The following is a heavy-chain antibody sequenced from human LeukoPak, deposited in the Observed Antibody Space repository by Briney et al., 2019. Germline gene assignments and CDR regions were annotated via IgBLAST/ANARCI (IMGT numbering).Heavy chain of an antibody. CDR3: ARSGTSCYISCPFDY. CDR1: GGTFSSYT. D-gene: IGHD2-2*02. J-gene: IGHJ4*02. V-gene: IGHV1-69*13. CDR2: IIPIFGTA. Sequence: RASVKVSCKASGGTFSSYTINWVRQAPGQGLEWMGGIIPIFGTAHFAQKFQGRVTITADESMSSAYMELSSLRSEDTAVYYCARSGTSCYISCPFDYWGQGTLVTVSS.